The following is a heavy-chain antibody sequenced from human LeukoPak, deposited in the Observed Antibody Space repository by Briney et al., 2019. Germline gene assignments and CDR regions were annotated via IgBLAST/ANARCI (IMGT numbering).Heavy chain of an antibody. CDR3: AKPLGYCSSTSCYYYYYYYMDV. CDR2: IKQDGSEK. CDR1: GFTFSSYW. D-gene: IGHD2-2*01. Sequence: PGGSLRLSCAASGFTFSSYWMSWVRQAPGKGLEWVANIKQDGSEKYYVDSVKGRFTISRDNAKNSLYLQMNSLRAEDTAVYYCAKPLGYCSSTSCYYYYYYYMDVWGKGTTVTVSS. V-gene: IGHV3-7*01. J-gene: IGHJ6*03.